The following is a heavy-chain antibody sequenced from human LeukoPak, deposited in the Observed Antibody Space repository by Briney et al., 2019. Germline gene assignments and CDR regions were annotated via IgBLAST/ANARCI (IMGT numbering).Heavy chain of an antibody. Sequence: GASVKVSCKASGYTFTSYGISWVRQAPGQGLEWMGWISAHNGNTNYAQKLQGRVTVTTDTSTSTAYMELRSLRSDDTAVYYCARFIEAVAGSHWFDPWGQGTLVTVSS. CDR3: ARFIEAVAGSHWFDP. J-gene: IGHJ5*02. CDR1: GYTFTSYG. D-gene: IGHD6-19*01. CDR2: ISAHNGNT. V-gene: IGHV1-18*01.